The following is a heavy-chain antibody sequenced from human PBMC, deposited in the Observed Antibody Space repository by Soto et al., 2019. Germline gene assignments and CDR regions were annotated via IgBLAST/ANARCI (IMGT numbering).Heavy chain of an antibody. CDR2: IYYSGST. Sequence: PSETLSLTCTVSGGSISSSRYYWGWIRQPPGKGLEWIGSIYYSGSTYYNPSLKSRVTISVDTSKNQFSLKLSSVTAADTAVYYCARENGGSYTYYYYYGMDVWGQGTTVTVSS. CDR3: ARENGGSYTYYYYYGMDV. V-gene: IGHV4-39*02. J-gene: IGHJ6*02. CDR1: GGSISSSRYY. D-gene: IGHD1-26*01.